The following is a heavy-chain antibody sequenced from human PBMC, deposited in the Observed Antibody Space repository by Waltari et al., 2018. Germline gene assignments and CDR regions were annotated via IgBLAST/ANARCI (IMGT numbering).Heavy chain of an antibody. CDR1: GFTFSSYA. CDR2: ISYNGNDK. CDR3: AKVPGTSQLYYLDN. J-gene: IGHJ4*02. V-gene: IGHV3-30*18. Sequence: VQLLESGGGAVQPGRSLRLSCAATGFTFSSYAMHWVRQAPGKGLEWVAVISYNGNDKYYTDSVKGRFTISRDNSKNTLYLQMNSLRPEDTAVYYCAKVPGTSQLYYLDNWGQGTLVTVSS. D-gene: IGHD1-1*01.